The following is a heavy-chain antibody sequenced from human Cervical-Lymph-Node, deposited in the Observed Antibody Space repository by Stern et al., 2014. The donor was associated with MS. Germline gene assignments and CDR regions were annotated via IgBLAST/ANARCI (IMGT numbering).Heavy chain of an antibody. CDR3: ARRGDEAVYGLDV. CDR2: IYPSDSDT. V-gene: IGHV5-51*03. D-gene: IGHD3-10*01. Sequence: EVQLEESGAEVKKPGESLKISCKGSGYRFSSHWIGWVRQMPGKGLEYMGIIYPSDSDTRYSPSFQGRVTISVDKSINIAYLQWSSLKPSDTAIYYCARRGDEAVYGLDVWGPGTTVTVSS. CDR1: GYRFSSHW. J-gene: IGHJ6*02.